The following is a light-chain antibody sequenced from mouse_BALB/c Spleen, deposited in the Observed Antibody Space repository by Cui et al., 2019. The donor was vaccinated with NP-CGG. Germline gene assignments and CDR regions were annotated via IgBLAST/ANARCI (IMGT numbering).Light chain of an antibody. V-gene: IGLV1*01. CDR3: ALWYSNHWV. CDR1: AGSVTTNNY. J-gene: IGLJ1*01. CDR2: GTN. Sequence: AVVTLGSALTTSPGETVTLTCRSSAGSVTTNNYANWVQEKPDHLFTGLIGGTNNRAPGVPARFSGSLIGDKAALTITGAQTEDEAIYFCALWYSNHWVFGGGTKLTVL.